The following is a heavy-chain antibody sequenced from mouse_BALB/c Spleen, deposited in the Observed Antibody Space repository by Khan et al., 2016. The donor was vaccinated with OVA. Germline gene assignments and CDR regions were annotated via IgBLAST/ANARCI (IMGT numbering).Heavy chain of an antibody. J-gene: IGHJ2*01. Sequence: QVQLQQSGPGLVAPSQSLSITCTVYGYSLTRYGVHWVRQPPGKGLEWLGLIWAGGSPNSNWALMSSLSISIDNSKSLVFLIMNSLQTDDTALYSCARSKYRARYWGQGTNLTGSS. CDR2: IWAGGSP. V-gene: IGHV2-9*02. CDR1: GYSLTRYG. CDR3: ARSKYRARY. D-gene: IGHD3-3*01.